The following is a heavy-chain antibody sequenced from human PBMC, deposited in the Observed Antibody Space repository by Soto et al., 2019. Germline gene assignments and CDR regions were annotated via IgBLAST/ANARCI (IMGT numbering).Heavy chain of an antibody. CDR3: AKGRSYYYYYGVDV. Sequence: PGGSLRLSCVVSAFTFSNHAMHWVRQAPGKGPEWVSDIIDSGASTYYADSVKGQFTISRDNSKSTLYLQMNSLRAEDTALYYCAKGRSYYYYYGVDVWGQGTTVTVSS. CDR2: IIDSGAST. J-gene: IGHJ6*02. V-gene: IGHV3-23*01. CDR1: AFTFSNHA.